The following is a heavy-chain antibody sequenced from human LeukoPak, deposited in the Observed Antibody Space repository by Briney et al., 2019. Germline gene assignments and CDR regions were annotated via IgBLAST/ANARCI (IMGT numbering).Heavy chain of an antibody. Sequence: GSLRLSCAASGFALTDYDMNWVRQAPGKGLEWVSYISSSATMIYYADSVKGRLTIFRDNDKNSLYLQMNSLRAEDTAIYYCARILTGYPPRDYWGQGTLVTVSS. V-gene: IGHV3-48*03. CDR3: ARILTGYPPRDY. CDR1: GFALTDYD. J-gene: IGHJ4*02. D-gene: IGHD3-9*01. CDR2: ISSSATMI.